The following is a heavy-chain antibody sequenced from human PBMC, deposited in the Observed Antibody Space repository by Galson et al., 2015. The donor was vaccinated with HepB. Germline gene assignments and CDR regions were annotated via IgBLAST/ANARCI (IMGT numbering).Heavy chain of an antibody. CDR2: IGTAGDP. Sequence: LRLSCAASGFTFSSYDMHWVRQATGKGLEWVSAIGTAGDPYYPGSVKGRFTISRENAKNSLYLQMNSLRAGDTAVYYCARGSPSTVTAHMDVWGQGTTVTVSS. V-gene: IGHV3-13*05. CDR1: GFTFSSYD. CDR3: ARGSPSTVTAHMDV. J-gene: IGHJ6*02. D-gene: IGHD4-11*01.